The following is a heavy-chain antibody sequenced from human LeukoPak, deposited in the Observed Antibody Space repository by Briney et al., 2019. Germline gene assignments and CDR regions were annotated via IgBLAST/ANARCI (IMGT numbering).Heavy chain of an antibody. CDR3: AREDVVVPAAKFSAYYYYGMDV. CDR2: VYYSGSA. J-gene: IGHJ6*02. CDR1: GGSVGSGTYY. D-gene: IGHD2-2*01. V-gene: IGHV4-39*07. Sequence: SETLSLTCTVSGGSVGSGTYYWSWIRQSPGKGLEWIGNVYYSGSAYYNPSLKSRVTMSVDTSKNQFSLKLSPVTAADTAVYYCAREDVVVPAAKFSAYYYYGMDVWGQGTTVTVSS.